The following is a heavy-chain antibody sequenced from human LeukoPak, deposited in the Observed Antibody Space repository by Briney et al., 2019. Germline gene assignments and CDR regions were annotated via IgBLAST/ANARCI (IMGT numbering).Heavy chain of an antibody. Sequence: LRLSCAASGFTVSSNYMNWVRQHPGKGLEWIGYIYYSGSTYYNPSLKSRVTISVDTSKNQFSLKLSSVTAADTAVYYCARVEEGGFRGGHWFDPWGQGTLVTVSS. V-gene: IGHV4-31*02. CDR3: ARVEEGGFRGGHWFDP. CDR1: GFTVSSNY. J-gene: IGHJ5*02. D-gene: IGHD1-26*01. CDR2: IYYSGST.